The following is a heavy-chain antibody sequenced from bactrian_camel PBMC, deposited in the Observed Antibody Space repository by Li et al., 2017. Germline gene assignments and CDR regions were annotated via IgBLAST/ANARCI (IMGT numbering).Heavy chain of an antibody. Sequence: HVQLVESGGGSVQAGGSLRLSCAQYGGSFSMAWFRQAPGKGREGVAAHGTDGSTMYDDSVKGRFTISSNYAKNMLYLQMNNLKPEDTAVYYCAADGPPYAQRGQGTQVTVS. CDR2: HGTDGST. CDR3: AADGPPYAQ. V-gene: IGHV3S55*01. CDR1: GGSFS. D-gene: IGHD1*01. J-gene: IGHJ4*01.